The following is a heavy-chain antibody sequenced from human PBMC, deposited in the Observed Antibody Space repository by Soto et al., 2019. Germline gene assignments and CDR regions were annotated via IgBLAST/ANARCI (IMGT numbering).Heavy chain of an antibody. J-gene: IGHJ5*02. V-gene: IGHV1-69*12. CDR1: GGTFSSYA. CDR3: ARDRGPSSGYYPYWFDP. Sequence: QVQLVQSGAEMKKPGSSVKVSCKASGGTFSSYAITWVRQAPGQGLEWMGGIIPIFGTANYAQKFQARVTITADEAKSTADMGLSGLRSEDTAVYYCARDRGPSSGYYPYWFDPWGQGTLVTVSS. D-gene: IGHD3-22*01. CDR2: IIPIFGTA.